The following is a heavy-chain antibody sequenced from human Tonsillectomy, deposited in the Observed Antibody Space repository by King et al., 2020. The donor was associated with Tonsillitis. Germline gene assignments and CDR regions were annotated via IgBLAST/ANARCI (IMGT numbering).Heavy chain of an antibody. CDR2: INSCGSST. CDR3: AARYNAFDY. D-gene: IGHD1-1*01. J-gene: IGHJ4*02. Sequence: VQLVESWGGLVQPGGSLRLSFAASGFTFSSYWMHWVGQAPGNGLVWVSRINSCGSSTSYADSVNVRFTISRDNAKNTLYLQMNSLSAEDTAVYYCAARYNAFDYWGQGTLVTVSS. CDR1: GFTFSSYW. V-gene: IGHV3-74*02.